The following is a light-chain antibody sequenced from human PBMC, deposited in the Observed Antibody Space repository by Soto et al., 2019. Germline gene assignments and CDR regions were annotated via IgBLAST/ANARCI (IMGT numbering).Light chain of an antibody. V-gene: IGKV1-9*01. J-gene: IGKJ5*01. Sequence: DIQLTQSPSLLSASVGDRVTITCRASQGISSFLAWYQQKPGKAPELLIFAASALQSGVPSRFSGSGSGTEFTLTISSLQPEDVATYYCQQLNTYPITFGQGTRLEI. CDR2: AAS. CDR1: QGISSF. CDR3: QQLNTYPIT.